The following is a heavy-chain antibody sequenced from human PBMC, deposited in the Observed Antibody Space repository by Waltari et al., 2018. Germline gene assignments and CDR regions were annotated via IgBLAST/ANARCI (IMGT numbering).Heavy chain of an antibody. Sequence: QVQLVQSGAEGKKPGASVKVSSKASGYTFTSYGISWVRQAPGQGLEWMGWISAYNGNTNYAQKLQGRVTMTTDTSTSTAYMELRSLRSDDTAVYYCARVIAAAGGPGGWFDPWGQGTLVTVSS. D-gene: IGHD6-13*01. J-gene: IGHJ5*02. CDR2: ISAYNGNT. CDR3: ARVIAAAGGPGGWFDP. CDR1: GYTFTSYG. V-gene: IGHV1-18*01.